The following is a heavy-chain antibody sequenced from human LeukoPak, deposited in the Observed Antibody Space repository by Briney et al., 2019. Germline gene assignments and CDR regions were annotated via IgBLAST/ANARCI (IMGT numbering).Heavy chain of an antibody. Sequence: PSETLFLTCGVYGGSFSDYYWSWIRQSPGKGLEWIGEINQGGSTTYNPSLKSRVTISVDTSKNEFSLNMSSVTDADTAVYYCVRDPGTTIDSWGQGILVTVSS. V-gene: IGHV4-34*01. J-gene: IGHJ4*02. CDR2: INQGGST. D-gene: IGHD1/OR15-1a*01. CDR3: VRDPGTTIDS. CDR1: GGSFSDYY.